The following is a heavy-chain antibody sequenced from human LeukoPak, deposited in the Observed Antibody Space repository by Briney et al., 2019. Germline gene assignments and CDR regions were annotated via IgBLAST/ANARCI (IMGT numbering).Heavy chain of an antibody. J-gene: IGHJ3*02. CDR1: GGSISSSSYY. V-gene: IGHV4-39*02. CDR2: IYYSGST. D-gene: IGHD3-16*01. CDR3: ARDLGEGAFDI. Sequence: SETLSLTCTVPGGSISSSSYYWGWIRQPPGKGLEWIGSIYYSGSTYYNPSLKSRVTISVDTSKNQFSLKLSSVTAADTAVYYCARDLGEGAFDIWGQGTMVTVSS.